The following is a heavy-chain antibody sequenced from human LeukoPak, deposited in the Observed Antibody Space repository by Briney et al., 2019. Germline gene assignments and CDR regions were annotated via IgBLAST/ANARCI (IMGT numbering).Heavy chain of an antibody. D-gene: IGHD2-15*01. V-gene: IGHV1-18*01. CDR3: ARGSCSGGSCYSGGDRRRMDV. CDR1: GYTFTSYG. J-gene: IGHJ6*02. Sequence: ASVTVSCTASGYTFTSYGINWVRQAPGQGLEWMGWISGYNGNTNYAQKLQGRVTMTTNTSTSTAYMDLGSLRSDDTAVYYCARGSCSGGSCYSGGDRRRMDVWGQGTTVTVSS. CDR2: ISGYNGNT.